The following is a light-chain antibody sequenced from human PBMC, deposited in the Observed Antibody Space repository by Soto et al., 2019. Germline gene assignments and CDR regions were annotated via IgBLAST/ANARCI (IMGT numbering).Light chain of an antibody. Sequence: DIQMTQSPSTLSASVGDRVTITCRASQSISSWLAWYQQKPGKAPKLLIYDAPSLESGVPSRFSGSGSETEFTLTISGLQPGDSATYYCQQYNSYSPTFGQGTKVDIK. CDR3: QQYNSYSPT. CDR2: DAP. CDR1: QSISSW. J-gene: IGKJ1*01. V-gene: IGKV1-5*01.